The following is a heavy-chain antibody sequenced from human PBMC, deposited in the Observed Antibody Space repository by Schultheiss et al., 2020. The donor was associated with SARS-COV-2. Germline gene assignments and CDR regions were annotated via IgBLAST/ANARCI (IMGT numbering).Heavy chain of an antibody. Sequence: GGSLRLSCSASGFTFSMHGMHWVRQAPGKGLEYVSSIPGNGGDANYADSVKGRFTVARDNSKNVLYLQMNSLRPEDTAVYFCPRSIKAHCSSVRCPFDSWGQGALGTVSS. J-gene: IGHJ4*02. CDR3: PRSIKAHCSSVRCPFDS. CDR2: IPGNGGDA. CDR1: GFTFSMHG. V-gene: IGHV3-64*04. D-gene: IGHD2-2*01.